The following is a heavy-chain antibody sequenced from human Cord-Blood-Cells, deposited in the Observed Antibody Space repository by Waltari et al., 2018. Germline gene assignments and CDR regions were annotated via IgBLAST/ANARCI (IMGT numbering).Heavy chain of an antibody. Sequence: QVQLQESGPGLVKPSETLSLTCTVSGYSISSGYYWGWIRQPPGKGLEWIGSIYHSGSTSYNPALKSRVTISVDTSKNQFSLKLSSVTAADTAVYYCARVRVGTMVRGVIPYFDYWGQGTLVTVSS. V-gene: IGHV4-38-2*02. D-gene: IGHD3-10*01. CDR2: IYHSGST. J-gene: IGHJ4*02. CDR1: GYSISSGYY. CDR3: ARVRVGTMVRGVIPYFDY.